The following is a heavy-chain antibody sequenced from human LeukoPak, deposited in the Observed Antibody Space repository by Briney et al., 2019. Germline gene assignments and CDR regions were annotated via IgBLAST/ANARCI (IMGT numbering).Heavy chain of an antibody. D-gene: IGHD4-17*01. CDR1: GGSISSGGYY. Sequence: SETLSLTCTVSGGSISSGGYYWSWLRQHPGTGLEWIGYIYYSGSTYYNPSLKSRVTISVDTSKNQFSLKLSSVTAADTAVYYCARGQGTVTTHWGQGTLVTVSS. V-gene: IGHV4-31*03. CDR2: IYYSGST. J-gene: IGHJ4*02. CDR3: ARGQGTVTTH.